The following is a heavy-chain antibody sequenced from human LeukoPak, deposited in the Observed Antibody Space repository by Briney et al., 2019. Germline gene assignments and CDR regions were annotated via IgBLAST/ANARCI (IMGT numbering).Heavy chain of an antibody. Sequence: KPSETLSLTCTVSGGSISSYYWSWIRQHPGKGLEWIGYIYYSGSTYYNPSLKSRVTISVDTSKNQFSLKLSSVTAAGTAVYYCARGGPGVTMIGEKEDAFDIWGQGTMVTVSS. CDR2: IYYSGST. V-gene: IGHV4-59*06. CDR1: GGSISSYY. D-gene: IGHD3-22*01. J-gene: IGHJ3*02. CDR3: ARGGPGVTMIGEKEDAFDI.